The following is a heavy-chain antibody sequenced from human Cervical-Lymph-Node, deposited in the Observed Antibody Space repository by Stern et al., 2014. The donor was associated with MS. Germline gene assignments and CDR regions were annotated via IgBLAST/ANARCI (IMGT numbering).Heavy chain of an antibody. CDR3: ARDRAMVTGDAFDI. CDR2: IKPHHGDP. J-gene: IGHJ3*02. V-gene: IGHV7-4-1*02. D-gene: IGHD5-18*01. CDR1: GYTFTSYA. Sequence: VQLVASGSELKKPGASVKVSCKASGYTFTSYAMNWVRQAPGQGLEWIGWIKPHHGDPTYAQGFTGLFVFSLDTSVSTAYLQISSLKAEDTAVYYCARDRAMVTGDAFDIWGQGTMVTVSS.